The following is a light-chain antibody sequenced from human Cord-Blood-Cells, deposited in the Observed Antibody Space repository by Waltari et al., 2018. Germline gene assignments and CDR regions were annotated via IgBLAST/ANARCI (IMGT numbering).Light chain of an antibody. CDR2: DVS. J-gene: IGLJ3*02. CDR1: SSDVGGYNY. Sequence: QSALTQPASVSGSPGQSITISCTGTSSDVGGYNYVSWYQQHPGKAPKLMLYDVSNRPSGVSNRFSGCKSGNTSSLTISGRQAEDEADYYCSSYTSSSTLEVFGGGTKLTVL. CDR3: SSYTSSSTLEV. V-gene: IGLV2-14*01.